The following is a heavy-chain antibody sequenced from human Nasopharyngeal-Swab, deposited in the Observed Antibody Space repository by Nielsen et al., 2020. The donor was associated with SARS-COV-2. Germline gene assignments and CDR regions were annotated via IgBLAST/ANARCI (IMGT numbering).Heavy chain of an antibody. D-gene: IGHD3-22*01. CDR1: GGSFSSGSYY. V-gene: IGHV4-61*01. Sequence: SETLSLTCTVSGGSFSSGSYYWSWIRQPPGKGLEWIGYIYYSGSTNHNPSLKSRVTISVDTSKNQFSLKLSSVTAADTAVYYCASSYYYDSSGPEFFDYWGQGTLVTVSS. J-gene: IGHJ4*02. CDR2: IYYSGST. CDR3: ASSYYYDSSGPEFFDY.